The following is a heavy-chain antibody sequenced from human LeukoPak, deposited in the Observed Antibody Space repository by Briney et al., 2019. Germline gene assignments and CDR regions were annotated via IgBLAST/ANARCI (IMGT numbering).Heavy chain of an antibody. CDR3: ARVPLGSGIDY. CDR1: GFTFSSYS. Sequence: GGSLRLSCAASGFTFSSYSMNWVRQAPGKGPEWIAYVTSSSRTIYYADSVKGRFTISRDNAKSSLYLQLDSLRAEDTAVYYCARVPLGSGIDYWGQGTLVTVSS. D-gene: IGHD2-15*01. CDR2: VTSSSRTI. J-gene: IGHJ4*02. V-gene: IGHV3-48*01.